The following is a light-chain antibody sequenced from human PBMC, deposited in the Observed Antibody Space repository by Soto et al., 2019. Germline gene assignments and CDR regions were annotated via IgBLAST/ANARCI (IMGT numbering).Light chain of an antibody. Sequence: QSVLTQPASVSGSPGQSITISCTGTSSDVGGYNYVSWYQQHPGKAPKLMIYEVSNRPSGVSNRFSGSKSGNTASLTISGLQAEDEADYYGSSYTSSSTLVVFGVGTKLTVL. CDR3: SSYTSSSTLVV. J-gene: IGLJ2*01. V-gene: IGLV2-14*01. CDR1: SSDVGGYNY. CDR2: EVS.